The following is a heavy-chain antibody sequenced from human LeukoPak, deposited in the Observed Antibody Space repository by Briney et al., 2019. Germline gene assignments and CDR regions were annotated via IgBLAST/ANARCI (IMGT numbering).Heavy chain of an antibody. J-gene: IGHJ4*02. D-gene: IGHD2-2*01. CDR1: GFTFSSYS. CDR3: ARGTKYAFDN. Sequence: GGSLRLSCAASGFTFSSYSMNWVRQAPGKGLEWISYIGISSGNTKYADSVKGRFTISGDKAKNSVYLQMNSLRVEDTAVYYCARGTKYAFDNWGQGTLVTVSS. V-gene: IGHV3-48*01. CDR2: IGISSGNT.